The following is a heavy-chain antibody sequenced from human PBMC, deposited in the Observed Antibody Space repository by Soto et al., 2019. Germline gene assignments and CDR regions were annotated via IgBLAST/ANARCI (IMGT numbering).Heavy chain of an antibody. CDR1: GFSLTTSGVG. D-gene: IGHD1-26*01. V-gene: IGHV2-5*02. Sequence: QITLKESGPPLVRPTQTLTLTCTFSGFSLTTSGVGVGWIRQPPGKALEWLALVYWDDDKRFSPSLKTRLANTKDTPKNQGGLKMAKMETGDPTTFFCGRWHSGLVGPPPHDGFDVWGQGTMVTVSS. CDR3: GRWHSGLVGPPPHDGFDV. J-gene: IGHJ3*01. CDR2: VYWDDDK.